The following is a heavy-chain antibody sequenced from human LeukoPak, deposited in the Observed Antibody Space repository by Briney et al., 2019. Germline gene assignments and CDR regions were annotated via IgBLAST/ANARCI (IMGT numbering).Heavy chain of an antibody. CDR2: IIPIFGTA. V-gene: IGHV1-69*13. J-gene: IGHJ4*02. CDR3: ARGMATIQSLDY. Sequence: SVKVSCKASGGTFSSYAISWVRQAPGQGLEWMGGIIPIFGTANFAQKFRGRVTITADESTSAAYMELSSLRSEDTAMYYCARGMATIQSLDYWGQGTLVTVSS. D-gene: IGHD5-24*01. CDR1: GGTFSSYA.